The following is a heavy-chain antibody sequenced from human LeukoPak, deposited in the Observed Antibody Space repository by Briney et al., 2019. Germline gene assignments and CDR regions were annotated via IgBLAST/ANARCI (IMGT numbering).Heavy chain of an antibody. J-gene: IGHJ5*02. Sequence: SETLSLTCAVYGGSFSGYYWSWIRQPPGKGLEWIGEINHSGSTNYNPSLKSRVTISVDTSKNQFSLKLSSVTAADTAVYYCARVSGSPDWFDPWGQGTLVTVPS. D-gene: IGHD2-15*01. CDR3: ARVSGSPDWFDP. CDR2: INHSGST. CDR1: GGSFSGYY. V-gene: IGHV4-34*01.